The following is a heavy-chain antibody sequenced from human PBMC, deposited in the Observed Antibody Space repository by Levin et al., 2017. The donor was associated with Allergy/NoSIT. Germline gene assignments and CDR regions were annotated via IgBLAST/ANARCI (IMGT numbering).Heavy chain of an antibody. CDR1: GFTFDDYA. CDR2: MSWNSGTI. D-gene: IGHD2-15*01. Sequence: GGSLRLSCAASGFTFDDYAMHWVRQAPEKGLEWVSGMSWNSGTIAYADSVKGRFTTSRDNAKNFLYLQMNSLRPEDTALYFCAKGYCSGGSCAIFDYWGQGALVTVSS. CDR3: AKGYCSGGSCAIFDY. V-gene: IGHV3-9*01. J-gene: IGHJ4*02.